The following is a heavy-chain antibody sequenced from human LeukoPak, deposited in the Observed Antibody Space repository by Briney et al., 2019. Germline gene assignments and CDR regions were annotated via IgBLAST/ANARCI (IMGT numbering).Heavy chain of an antibody. Sequence: ASVKVSCKASGYTFTGYYMHWVRQAPGQGLEWMGWINPNSGGTNYAQKFQGRVTMTRDTSISTAYMELSRLRSEDTAVYYCEPIAVAGTEIPQRLDYWGQGTLVTVSS. CDR2: INPNSGGT. V-gene: IGHV1-2*02. J-gene: IGHJ4*02. CDR3: EPIAVAGTEIPQRLDY. CDR1: GYTFTGYY. D-gene: IGHD6-19*01.